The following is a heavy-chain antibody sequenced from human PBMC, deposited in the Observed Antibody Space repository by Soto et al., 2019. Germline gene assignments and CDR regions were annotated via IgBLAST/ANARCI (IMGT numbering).Heavy chain of an antibody. J-gene: IGHJ3*02. V-gene: IGHV4-34*01. CDR3: ARGHSVADAFDI. Sequence: SETLSLTCAVYGGSFSGYYWSWIRQPPGKGLEWIGEISHSGSTNYNPSLKSRVTISVDTSKNQFSLKLSSVTAADTAVYYCARGHSVADAFDIWGQGTMVTVSS. D-gene: IGHD2-21*01. CDR2: ISHSGST. CDR1: GGSFSGYY.